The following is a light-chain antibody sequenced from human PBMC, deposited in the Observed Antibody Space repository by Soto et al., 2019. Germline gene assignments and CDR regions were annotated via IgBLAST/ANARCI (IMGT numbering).Light chain of an antibody. CDR3: QQYSRSPLT. Sequence: EIALTQSPDTLSLSPGERATLSCRASEIIGSSYVAWYQKKPGQAPRLLSYGASSRASGIPNRFSGSGSGTDFTLTIGRLEPEDFAVYYCQQYSRSPLTFGGGTKVEIK. J-gene: IGKJ4*01. CDR2: GAS. CDR1: EIIGSSY. V-gene: IGKV3-20*01.